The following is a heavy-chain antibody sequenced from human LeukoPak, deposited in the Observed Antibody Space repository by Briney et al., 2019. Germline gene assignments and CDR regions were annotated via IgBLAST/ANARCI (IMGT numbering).Heavy chain of an antibody. Sequence: SETLSLTCAVYGGSFSDYYWTWIRQPPGKGLEWIGEIHHSGSTNYNPSLKSRLTISVDTSNKQFSLKLSSVTAADTAVYYCATFIWGIGFEHWDQGTLVTVSS. J-gene: IGHJ4*02. CDR3: ATFIWGIGFEH. CDR2: IHHSGST. CDR1: GGSFSDYY. V-gene: IGHV4-34*01. D-gene: IGHD3-16*01.